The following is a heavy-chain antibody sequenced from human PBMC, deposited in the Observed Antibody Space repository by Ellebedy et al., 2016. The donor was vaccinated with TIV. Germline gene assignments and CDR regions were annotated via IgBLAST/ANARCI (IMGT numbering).Heavy chain of an antibody. Sequence: GESLKISCAASGFTFRIYSMGWVRQTPGKGLECVSAIYGDGSGTFYADSVKGRFTTSRDNSKNTLYLRMDSLRVEDTAIYYCADDPWGVGPAFDIWGQGTMVTVSS. CDR1: GFTFRIYS. CDR3: ADDPWGVGPAFDI. D-gene: IGHD1-26*01. V-gene: IGHV3-23*01. J-gene: IGHJ3*02. CDR2: IYGDGSGT.